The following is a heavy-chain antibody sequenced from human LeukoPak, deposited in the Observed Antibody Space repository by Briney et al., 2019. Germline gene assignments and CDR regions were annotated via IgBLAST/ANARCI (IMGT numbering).Heavy chain of an antibody. CDR2: INPNSGGT. V-gene: IGHV1-2*02. CDR3: ARTGGDIVVVPAAIRGRLDYYYYMDV. D-gene: IGHD2-2*02. Sequence: ASVKVSCKASGYTFTGYYMHWVRQAPGQGLEWMGWINPNSGGTNYAQKFQGRVTMTRDTSISTAYMELSRLRSDDTAVYYCARTGGDIVVVPAAIRGRLDYYYYMDVWGKGTTVTVSS. CDR1: GYTFTGYY. J-gene: IGHJ6*03.